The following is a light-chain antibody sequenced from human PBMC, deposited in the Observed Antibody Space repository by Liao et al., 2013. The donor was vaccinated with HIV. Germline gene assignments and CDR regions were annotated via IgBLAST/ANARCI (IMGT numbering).Light chain of an antibody. V-gene: IGLV3-9*01. J-gene: IGLJ3*02. CDR2: RGN. Sequence: SYELTQPLSVSVTLGQTARITCGGNNIGSKNVHWYQQKPGQAPVLVIYRGNNRPSGIPERFSGSNSGNTATLTISGTQAMDEADYYCQAWDSNTVVFGGGTKLTVL. CDR3: QAWDSNTVV. CDR1: NIGSKN.